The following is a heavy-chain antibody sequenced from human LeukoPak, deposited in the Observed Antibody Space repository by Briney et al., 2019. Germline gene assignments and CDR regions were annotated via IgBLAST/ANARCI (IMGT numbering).Heavy chain of an antibody. D-gene: IGHD5-18*01. CDR3: ARAGGKGYSYGYGTHFYFDY. CDR2: IYYSGST. Sequence: SEALSLTCTVSGGSISSYYWSWIRQPPGKGREWFGYIYYSGSTNYNPSLKSRVTISVDTSKNQFSLKLSSVTAADTAVYYCARAGGKGYSYGYGTHFYFDYWGQGTLVTVSS. CDR1: GGSISSYY. J-gene: IGHJ4*02. V-gene: IGHV4-59*01.